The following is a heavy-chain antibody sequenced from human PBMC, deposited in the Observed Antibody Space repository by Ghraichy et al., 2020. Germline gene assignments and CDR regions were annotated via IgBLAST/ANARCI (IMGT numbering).Heavy chain of an antibody. CDR1: GFTFSDHY. CDR2: TRDKANSYTT. D-gene: IGHD3-9*01. CDR3: ARDIGRYSPFDP. Sequence: GGSLRLSCAASGFTFSDHYMDWVRQAPGKGLEWVGRTRDKANSYTTEYAASVKGRFTISRDDSKNSLYLQMNSLKTEDTAVYYCARDIGRYSPFDPWGQGTLVTVSS. V-gene: IGHV3-72*01. J-gene: IGHJ5*02.